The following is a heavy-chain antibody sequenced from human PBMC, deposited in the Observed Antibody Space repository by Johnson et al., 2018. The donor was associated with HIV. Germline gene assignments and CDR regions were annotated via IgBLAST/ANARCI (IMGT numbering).Heavy chain of an antibody. D-gene: IGHD1-1*01. V-gene: IGHV3-74*01. Sequence: VQLVESGGGLVQPGGSLILSCAASGFTFSSYWMHWVRQAPGKGLVWVSRISSDGSSTYYADSVKGRFTISRDNAKNTLFVQMNSLRAEDTAVYYCARSGPNWAFDFWGQVTMVTVSS. CDR3: ARSGPNWAFDF. J-gene: IGHJ3*01. CDR1: GFTFSSYW. CDR2: ISSDGSST.